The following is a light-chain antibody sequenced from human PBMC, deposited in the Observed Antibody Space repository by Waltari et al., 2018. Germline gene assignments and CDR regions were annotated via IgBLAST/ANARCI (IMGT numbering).Light chain of an antibody. CDR3: QQRSNSFT. V-gene: IGKV3-11*01. Sequence: EIVLTQSPATLSLSPGARATLSCRASQSVSSYLAWYQQKPAQAPRLLLYDASSRATGIPARFSGSGSGTDFTLTISSLEPEDFAVYYCQQRSNSFTFGPGTKVDIK. CDR2: DAS. J-gene: IGKJ3*01. CDR1: QSVSSY.